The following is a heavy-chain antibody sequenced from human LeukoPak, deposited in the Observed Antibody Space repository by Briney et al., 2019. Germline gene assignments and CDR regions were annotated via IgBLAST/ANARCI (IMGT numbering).Heavy chain of an antibody. D-gene: IGHD6-13*01. J-gene: IGHJ4*02. CDR3: AKPNSWYSSSWIDY. CDR2: INDDGSDT. CDR1: GFTFKLYW. Sequence: GSLRLSCAASGFTFKLYWMHWVRQVPGKGPVWVARINDDGSDTVYADSVKGRFTISRDNSKNTLYLQMNSLRAEDTAVYYCAKPNSWYSSSWIDYWGQGTLVTVSS. V-gene: IGHV3-74*01.